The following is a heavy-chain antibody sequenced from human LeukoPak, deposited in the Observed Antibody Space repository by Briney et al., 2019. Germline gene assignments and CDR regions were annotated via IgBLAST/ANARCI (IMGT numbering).Heavy chain of an antibody. V-gene: IGHV3-23*01. Sequence: GGSLRLSCAASGFTFSSYAMSWVRQAPGKGLEWVSAISGSGGSTYYADSVKGWFTISRDNSKNTLYLQMNSLRAEDTAVYYCAKGVIGNIAVAGTLFDYWGQGTLVTVSS. D-gene: IGHD6-19*01. CDR1: GFTFSSYA. J-gene: IGHJ4*02. CDR3: AKGVIGNIAVAGTLFDY. CDR2: ISGSGGST.